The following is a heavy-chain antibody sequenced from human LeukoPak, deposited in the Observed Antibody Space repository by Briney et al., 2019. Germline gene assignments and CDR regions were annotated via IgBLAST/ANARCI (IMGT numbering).Heavy chain of an antibody. Sequence: ASVKVSCKASGYTFTSYGISWVRQAPGQGLEWMGWISAYNGNTNYAQKLQGRVTMTTDTSTSTAYIELRSLRSDDTAVYYCARVIEWELLRVGWFDPWGQGTLVTVSS. CDR3: ARVIEWELLRVGWFDP. V-gene: IGHV1-18*01. CDR1: GYTFTSYG. CDR2: ISAYNGNT. D-gene: IGHD1-26*01. J-gene: IGHJ5*02.